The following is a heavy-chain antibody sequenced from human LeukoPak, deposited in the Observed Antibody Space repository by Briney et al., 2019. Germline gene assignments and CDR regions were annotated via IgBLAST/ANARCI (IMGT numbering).Heavy chain of an antibody. CDR2: ISAYNGNT. Sequence: GASVKVSCKASGYTFTSYGISWVRQAPGQGLEWMGWISAYNGNTNYAQKLQGRVTMTTDTSTSTAYMELRSLRSDDTAVYYCARDQPSRSTESYYTLTDAFDIWGQGTMVTVSS. CDR1: GYTFTSYG. D-gene: IGHD1-26*01. CDR3: ARDQPSRSTESYYTLTDAFDI. V-gene: IGHV1-18*01. J-gene: IGHJ3*02.